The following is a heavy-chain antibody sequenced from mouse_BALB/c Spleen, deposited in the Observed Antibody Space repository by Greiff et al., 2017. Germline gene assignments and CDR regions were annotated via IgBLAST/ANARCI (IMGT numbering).Heavy chain of an antibody. CDR2: ISDGGSYT. D-gene: IGHD2-4*01. V-gene: IGHV5-4*02. Sequence: EVHLVESGGGSVKPGGSLKLSCAASGFTFSDYYMYWVRQTPEKRLEWVATISDGGSYTYYPDSVKGRFTISRDNAKNNLYLQMSSLKSEDTAMYYCARGYDYDVDYWGQGTTLTVSS. CDR1: GFTFSDYY. J-gene: IGHJ2*01. CDR3: ARGYDYDVDY.